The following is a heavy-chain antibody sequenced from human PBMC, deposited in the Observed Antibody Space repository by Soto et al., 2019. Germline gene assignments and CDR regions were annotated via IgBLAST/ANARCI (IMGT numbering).Heavy chain of an antibody. D-gene: IGHD6-19*01. CDR1: GHSLSSGGYY. CDR3: ARDWGSSGWPN. J-gene: IGHJ4*02. CDR2: IYFTGTT. Sequence: SETLSLTCAVSGHSLSSGGYYWSWIRQHPGKGLEWVGYIYFTGTTLYNPSLKSRLAISVDTSKNQFSLKLTSVTAADTAVYYCARDWGSSGWPNWGQGVLVTVSS. V-gene: IGHV4-31*11.